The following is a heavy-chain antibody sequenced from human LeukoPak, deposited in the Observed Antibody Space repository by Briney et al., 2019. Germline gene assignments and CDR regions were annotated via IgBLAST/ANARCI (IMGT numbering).Heavy chain of an antibody. J-gene: IGHJ4*02. D-gene: IGHD5-12*01. V-gene: IGHV3-30*03. Sequence: LSGGSLRLSCAASGFTFSSFSMHWVRQAPGKGLEWVAVDGNNNYYRDSVKGRFTISRDNSKNTVYLQMNSLRTEDTTMYFCGREAYRAYDVGFEDWGKGTLVTVSS. CDR2: DGNNN. CDR3: GREAYRAYDVGFED. CDR1: GFTFSSFS.